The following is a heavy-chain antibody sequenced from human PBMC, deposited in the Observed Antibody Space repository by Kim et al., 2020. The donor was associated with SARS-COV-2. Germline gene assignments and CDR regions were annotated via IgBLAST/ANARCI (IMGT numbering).Heavy chain of an antibody. CDR2: VSDSGGTT. J-gene: IGHJ4*02. D-gene: IGHD3-10*01. V-gene: IGHV3-23*01. CDR1: GFTFSTYA. CDR3: AKAGDGYYYDSGTYYNFDY. Sequence: GGSLRLSCAASGFTFSTYAMSWVRQAPGKGLEWVSGVSDSGGTTFYADSVKGRFTISRDNSKNTLYLQMNSLTAGDTAVYYCAKAGDGYYYDSGTYYNFDYWGQGTLVTVSS.